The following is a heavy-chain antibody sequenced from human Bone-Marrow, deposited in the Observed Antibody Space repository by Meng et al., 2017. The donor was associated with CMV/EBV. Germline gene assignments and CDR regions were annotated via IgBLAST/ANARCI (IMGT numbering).Heavy chain of an antibody. CDR1: GFTFSSYA. V-gene: IGHV3-30*04. Sequence: GESLKISCAASGFTFSSYAMHWVRQAPGKGLEWVAVISYDGSNKYYADSVKGRFTISRDNSKNTLYLQMNSLRAEDTAVYYCARGCLVVPAAMGAYSSQYYYGMDVWGQGTTVTGYS. J-gene: IGHJ6*01. D-gene: IGHD2-2*01. CDR2: ISYDGSNK. CDR3: ARGCLVVPAAMGAYSSQYYYGMDV.